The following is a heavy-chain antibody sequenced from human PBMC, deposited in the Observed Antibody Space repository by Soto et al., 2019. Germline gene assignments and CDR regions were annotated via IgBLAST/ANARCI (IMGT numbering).Heavy chain of an antibody. J-gene: IGHJ4*02. CDR1: GGSFSGYY. V-gene: IGHV4-34*01. Sequence: XVTLSLTCAVYGGSFSGYYWSGIRQPPGKGLEWIGEINHSGSTNYNPYLKSRVTISVDTSKNQFSLKLSSVTAADTAVYYCARKEQPPYYFDYWGQGTLVTVSS. CDR3: ARKEQPPYYFDY. CDR2: INHSGST. D-gene: IGHD6-13*01.